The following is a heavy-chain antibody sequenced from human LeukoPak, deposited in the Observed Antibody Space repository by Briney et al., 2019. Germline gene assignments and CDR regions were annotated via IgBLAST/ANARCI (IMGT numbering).Heavy chain of an antibody. J-gene: IGHJ4*02. D-gene: IGHD3-22*01. CDR1: GFTFSSYG. CDR2: IWYDGSNK. V-gene: IGHV3-33*08. CDR3: ARVPSYDSSGIDY. Sequence: GGSLRLSCAASGFTFSSYGMHWVRQAPGKGLEWVAVIWYDGSNKYYADSVKGRFIISRDNSKNTLYLQMNSLRAEDTAVYYCARVPSYDSSGIDYWGQGTLVTVSS.